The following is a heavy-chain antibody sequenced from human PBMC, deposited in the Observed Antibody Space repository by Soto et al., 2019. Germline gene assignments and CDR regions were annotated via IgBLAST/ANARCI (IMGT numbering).Heavy chain of an antibody. Sequence: ASVKVSCKASGYTFTSYYMHWVRQAPGQGLEWMGIINPSGGSTSYAQKFQGRVTMTRDTSTSTVYMELSSLRSEETAVYYCARSYCTNGVCYTLVSDYYYYGMDVWGQGTTVTVSS. V-gene: IGHV1-46*01. CDR3: ARSYCTNGVCYTLVSDYYYYGMDV. CDR1: GYTFTSYY. J-gene: IGHJ6*02. D-gene: IGHD2-8*01. CDR2: INPSGGST.